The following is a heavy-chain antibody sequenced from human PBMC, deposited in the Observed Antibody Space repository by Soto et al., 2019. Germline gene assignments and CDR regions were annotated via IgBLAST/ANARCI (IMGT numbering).Heavy chain of an antibody. Sequence: QIQLVQSGGEVERPGASVTVSCEASGYIFTTYGLSWVRQTPAHGLEWMGWISTDSGYTQYSQLHQGRVTMTRDTPTNTAYMELRDLTFDDTGIYYCARDRPPGSLYGMDAWGQGTAVTVSS. CDR3: ARDRPPGSLYGMDA. CDR2: ISTDSGYT. CDR1: GYIFTTYG. V-gene: IGHV1-18*01. J-gene: IGHJ6*02.